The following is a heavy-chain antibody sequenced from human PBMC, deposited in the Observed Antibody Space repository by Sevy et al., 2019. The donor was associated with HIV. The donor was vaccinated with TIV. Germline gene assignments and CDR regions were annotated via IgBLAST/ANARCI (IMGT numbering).Heavy chain of an antibody. J-gene: IGHJ4*02. CDR3: AKDWEHDHNNHGPGD. Sequence: GGYLRLSCAASGFIFSSYAMHCVRQAPGKGLEWVAVISFDGSDKYYADSVKGRFTISRDNSKNTLYLQLNSLRPEDSGVYYCAKDWEHDHNNHGPGDWGQGTKVTVSS. V-gene: IGHV3-30*18. CDR2: ISFDGSDK. D-gene: IGHD1-26*01. CDR1: GFIFSSYA.